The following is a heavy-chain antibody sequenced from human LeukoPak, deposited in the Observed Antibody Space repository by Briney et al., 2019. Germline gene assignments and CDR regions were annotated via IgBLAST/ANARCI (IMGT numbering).Heavy chain of an antibody. D-gene: IGHD3-22*01. CDR3: ARVTYYYDSSGYYTY. CDR2: IYHSGST. J-gene: IGHJ4*02. V-gene: IGHV4-39*07. CDR1: GGSISSSSYY. Sequence: NPSETLSLTCTVSGGSISSSSYYWGWIRQPPGKGLEWIGEIYHSGSTNYNPSLKSRVTISVDKSKNQFSLKLSSVTAADTAVYYCARVTYYYDSSGYYTYWGQGTLVTVSS.